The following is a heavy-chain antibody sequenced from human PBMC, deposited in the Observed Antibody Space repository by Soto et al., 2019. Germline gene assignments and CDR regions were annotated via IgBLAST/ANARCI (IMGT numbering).Heavy chain of an antibody. D-gene: IGHD5-12*01. CDR3: ARVIGDGYNPFDY. CDR2: ISSSSSYI. J-gene: IGHJ4*02. CDR1: GFTFSSYS. V-gene: IGHV3-21*01. Sequence: GGSLRLSCAAAGFTFSSYSMNWVRQAPGKGLEWVSSISSSSSYIYYADSVKGRFTISRDNAKNSLYLQMNSLRAEDTAVYYCARVIGDGYNPFDYWGQGTLVTVSS.